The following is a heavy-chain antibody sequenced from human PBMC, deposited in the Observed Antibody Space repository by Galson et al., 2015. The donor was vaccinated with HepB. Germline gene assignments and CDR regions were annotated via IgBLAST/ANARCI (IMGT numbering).Heavy chain of an antibody. J-gene: IGHJ4*02. Sequence: SVKVSCKASGYTFTDYHIHWVRQAPGQGLEVIGWIGTYNGATTYTQKFQGRVTMTRDTSINTAYMELSSLSSDDTAVYYCARDDNGPRSEFDFWGQGTLVTVSS. CDR1: GYTFTDYH. V-gene: IGHV1-2*02. CDR3: ARDDNGPRSEFDF. CDR2: IGTYNGAT. D-gene: IGHD1-14*01.